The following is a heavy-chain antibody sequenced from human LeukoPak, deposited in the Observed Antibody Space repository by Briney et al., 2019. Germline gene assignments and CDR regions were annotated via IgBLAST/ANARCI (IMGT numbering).Heavy chain of an antibody. D-gene: IGHD5-18*01. J-gene: IGHJ4*02. V-gene: IGHV3-15*01. Sequence: MAGGSLRLSCAASGFTVSNAWMSWVRQAPGKGLEWVGRIKSKTEGGTTDYAAPVKGRFTISRDDSKNTLYLQMNSLKTEDTAVYYCTTDSGDTAMVDYWGQGTLVTVSS. CDR1: GFTVSNAW. CDR2: IKSKTEGGTT. CDR3: TTDSGDTAMVDY.